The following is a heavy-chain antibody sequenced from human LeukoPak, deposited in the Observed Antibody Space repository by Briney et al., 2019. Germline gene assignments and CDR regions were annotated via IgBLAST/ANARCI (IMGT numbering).Heavy chain of an antibody. CDR1: GYTFTNFD. D-gene: IGHD1-1*01. Sequence: GASVTVSCTASGYTFTNFDVTWVRQAPGQGLEWMGWISAYNGNTNYAQKFQGRVTMTTDTSTSTAYMEVRSLTSDDTAVYYCARGSGDLDYWGQGTLVTVSS. CDR3: ARGSGDLDY. CDR2: ISAYNGNT. J-gene: IGHJ4*02. V-gene: IGHV1-18*01.